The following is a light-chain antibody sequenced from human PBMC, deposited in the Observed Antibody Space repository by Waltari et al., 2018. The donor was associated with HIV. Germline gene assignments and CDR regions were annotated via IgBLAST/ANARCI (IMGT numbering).Light chain of an antibody. J-gene: IGKJ1*01. CDR1: QSIGGS. Sequence: IQMTQSPSSLSASVGDRVIITCRASQSIGGSLNWYQQKPGKAPKVLVHAATTLQSGVPSRFSGSGSGTDFSLTISSLQPEDFATYVCQQTFTSPRTFGRGTKVEIK. CDR2: AAT. V-gene: IGKV1-39*01. CDR3: QQTFTSPRT.